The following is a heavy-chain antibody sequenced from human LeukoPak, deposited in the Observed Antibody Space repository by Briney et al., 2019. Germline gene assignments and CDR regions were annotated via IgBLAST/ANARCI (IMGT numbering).Heavy chain of an antibody. CDR2: ISAYNGNT. Sequence: ASVKVSCKASGYTFTSYGISWVRQAPGQGLEWMGWISAYNGNTNYAQKLQGRVTMTTDTSTSTVYMELRSLRSDDTAVYYCASSRSYDWDNWFDPWGQGTLVTASS. D-gene: IGHD3-9*01. V-gene: IGHV1-18*01. CDR1: GYTFTSYG. J-gene: IGHJ5*02. CDR3: ASSRSYDWDNWFDP.